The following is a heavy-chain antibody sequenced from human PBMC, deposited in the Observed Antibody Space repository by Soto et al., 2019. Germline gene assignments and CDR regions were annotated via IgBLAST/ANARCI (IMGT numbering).Heavy chain of an antibody. CDR3: VSGVGRSGTYYFGY. CDR1: GGSLSGYY. Sequence: PSETLSLTCAVYGGSLSGYYWSWIRQPPGKGLERIVQINHSGSTNYNPSLKSRVTISVDTSKNQFSLKLNSVTAADTAVYYCVSGVGRSGTYYFGYRGQRTRVTVYS. CDR2: INHSGST. J-gene: IGHJ4*02. D-gene: IGHD6-19*01. V-gene: IGHV4-34*01.